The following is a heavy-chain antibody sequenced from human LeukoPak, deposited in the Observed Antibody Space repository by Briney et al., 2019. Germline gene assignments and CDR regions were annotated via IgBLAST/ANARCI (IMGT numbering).Heavy chain of an antibody. Sequence: PGGSLRLSCAASGFTFTSYWMHWVRQAPGKGLVWVSRIDTDGSITSYADSVKGRFTISRDNAKNSLYLQMNSLRAEDTAVYYCARDRAPALPYYDFWRGVWGKGTTVTVSS. CDR2: IDTDGSIT. CDR1: GFTFTSYW. CDR3: ARDRAPALPYYDFWRGV. J-gene: IGHJ6*04. D-gene: IGHD3-3*01. V-gene: IGHV3-74*01.